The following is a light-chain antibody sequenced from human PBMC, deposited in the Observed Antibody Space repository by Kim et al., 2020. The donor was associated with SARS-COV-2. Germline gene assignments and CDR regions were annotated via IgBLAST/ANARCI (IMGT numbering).Light chain of an antibody. J-gene: IGLJ2*01. V-gene: IGLV3-19*01. CDR3: DSRDSNANLLSVV. Sequence: GQSVRLTVRGASPRSLHATCYRRKTGQAPVLVVFGKNSRPSGIPDRFSGSSSGNTASLTITGAQTEDEAYYYCDSRDSNANLLSVVFGGGTQLTVL. CDR2: GKN. CDR1: SPRSLH.